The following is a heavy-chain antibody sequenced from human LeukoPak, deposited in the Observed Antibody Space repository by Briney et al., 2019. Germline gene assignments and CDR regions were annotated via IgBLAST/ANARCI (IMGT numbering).Heavy chain of an antibody. CDR2: IYHSGST. Sequence: SDTLSLTCTVSGYSISSGYYWGWIRQPPGKGLEWIGSIYHSGSTYYNPSLKSRVTISVDTSKNQFSLKLSSVTAADTAVYYCASAYSSGWYYFDYWGQGTLVTVSS. J-gene: IGHJ4*02. D-gene: IGHD6-19*01. V-gene: IGHV4-38-2*02. CDR3: ASAYSSGWYYFDY. CDR1: GYSISSGYY.